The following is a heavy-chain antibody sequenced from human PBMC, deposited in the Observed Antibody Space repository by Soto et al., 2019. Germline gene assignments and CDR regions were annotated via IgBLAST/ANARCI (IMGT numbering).Heavy chain of an antibody. J-gene: IGHJ4*02. Sequence: SETLSLTCTVSGGSISSSSYYWGWIRQPPGKGLEWIGSIYYSGSTYYNPSLKSRVTISVDTSKNQFSLKLSSVTAADTAVYYCARQFEQLWFFDYWGQGTLVTVSS. CDR1: GGSISSSSYY. V-gene: IGHV4-39*01. CDR3: ARQFEQLWFFDY. CDR2: IYYSGST. D-gene: IGHD5-18*01.